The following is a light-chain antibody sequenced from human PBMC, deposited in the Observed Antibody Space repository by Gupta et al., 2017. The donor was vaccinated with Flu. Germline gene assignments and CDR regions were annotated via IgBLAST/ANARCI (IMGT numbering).Light chain of an antibody. J-gene: IGKJ1*01. Sequence: IQMTQSPSTLSASIGDKVTITCRATENSENWLAWYQIKPGKPPKLLIYRASHLENGVTSRFSGSGSGTEFTLTISNLQPDDSASFYCQKYKSFRTFGHGTKLEI. CDR3: QKYKSFRT. CDR1: ENSENW. CDR2: RAS. V-gene: IGKV1-5*03.